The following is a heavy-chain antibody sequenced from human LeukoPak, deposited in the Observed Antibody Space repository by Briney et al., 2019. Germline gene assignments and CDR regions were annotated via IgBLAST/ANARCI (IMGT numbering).Heavy chain of an antibody. CDR2: ISGSGGST. CDR3: AKGVERRTYCSSTSCYPFDH. CDR1: GFTFSSYA. Sequence: GGSLRLSCAASGFTFSSYAMSWVRQAPGKGLEWVSAISGSGGSTYYADSVKGRFTISRDNSKNTLYLQMNSLRAEDTAVYYCAKGVERRTYCSSTSCYPFDHWGQGTLVTVSS. V-gene: IGHV3-23*01. J-gene: IGHJ4*02. D-gene: IGHD2-2*01.